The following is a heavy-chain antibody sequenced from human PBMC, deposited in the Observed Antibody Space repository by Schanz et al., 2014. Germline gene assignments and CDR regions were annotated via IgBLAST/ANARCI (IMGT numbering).Heavy chain of an antibody. CDR1: GYIFGSHG. V-gene: IGHV1-18*01. D-gene: IGHD3-10*01. CDR3: ARVHIATYHYNSPGAFDI. CDR2: INAHTGNT. J-gene: IGHJ3*02. Sequence: VQLLESGGGLIQPGASVKVSCKASGYIFGSHGMTWVRQAPGQGPELMGWINAHTGNTQYAQKFQGRVNMTRDTVTTTVHLELTRLRTDDTAIYYCARVHIATYHYNSPGAFDIWGQGTRVTVSS.